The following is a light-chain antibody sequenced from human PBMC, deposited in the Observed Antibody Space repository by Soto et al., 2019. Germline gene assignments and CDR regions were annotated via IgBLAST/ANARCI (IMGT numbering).Light chain of an antibody. CDR3: QSYDSSLSGAV. J-gene: IGLJ3*02. CDR1: SSNIGAGYE. V-gene: IGLV1-40*01. Sequence: QSVLTQPPSVSGAPGQRITISCTGSSSNIGAGYEVHWYQQLPGTAPKLLIYDSINRPSGVPDRFSGSKSGTSASLAITGLQAEDEADYYCQSYDSSLSGAVFGGGTPLTVL. CDR2: DSI.